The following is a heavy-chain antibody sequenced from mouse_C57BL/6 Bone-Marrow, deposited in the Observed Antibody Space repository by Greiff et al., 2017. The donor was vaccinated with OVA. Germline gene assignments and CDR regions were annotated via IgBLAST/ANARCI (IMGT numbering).Heavy chain of an antibody. D-gene: IGHD4-1*01. J-gene: IGHJ4*01. V-gene: IGHV5-16*01. CDR1: GFTFSDYY. Sequence: EVQLVESEGGLVQPGSSMKLSCTASGFTFSDYYMAWVRQVPEKGLEWVANINYDGSSTYYLDSLKSRFIISRDNAKNILYLQMSSLKSEDTATYYCARDLLTYAMDYWGQGTSVTVSS. CDR3: ARDLLTYAMDY. CDR2: INYDGSST.